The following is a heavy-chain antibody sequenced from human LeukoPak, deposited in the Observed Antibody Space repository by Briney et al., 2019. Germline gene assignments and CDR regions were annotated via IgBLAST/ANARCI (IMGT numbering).Heavy chain of an antibody. V-gene: IGHV1-69*05. Sequence: ASVKVSCKASGGTFSSYAISWVRQAPGQGLELMGRIIPIFGTANYAQKFQGRVTITTDESTSTAYMELSSLRSEDTAVYYCARGGLGPAAQGWFDPWGQGTLVTVSS. CDR1: GGTFSSYA. CDR2: IIPIFGTA. D-gene: IGHD2-2*01. J-gene: IGHJ5*02. CDR3: ARGGLGPAAQGWFDP.